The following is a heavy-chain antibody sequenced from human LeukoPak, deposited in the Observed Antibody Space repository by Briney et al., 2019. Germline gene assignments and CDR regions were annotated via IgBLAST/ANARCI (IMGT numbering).Heavy chain of an antibody. V-gene: IGHV3-48*01. Sequence: PGGSLGLSCAASGFTFSSYSMNWVRQAPGKGLEWVSYISSSSSTIYYADSVKGRFTISRDNAKNSLYLQMNSLRAEDTAVYYCAREGMVRFDYWGQGTLVTVSS. D-gene: IGHD3-10*01. CDR3: AREGMVRFDY. CDR1: GFTFSSYS. J-gene: IGHJ4*02. CDR2: ISSSSSTI.